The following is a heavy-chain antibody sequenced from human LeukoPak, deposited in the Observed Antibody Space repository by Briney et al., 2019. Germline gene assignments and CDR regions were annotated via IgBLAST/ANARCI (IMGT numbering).Heavy chain of an antibody. V-gene: IGHV3-74*01. CDR1: GFTFSNYW. D-gene: IGHD1-26*01. CDR2: IKYDGSAT. CDR3: AKAQVGAILHAFDI. J-gene: IGHJ3*02. Sequence: GGSLRLSCAASGFTFSNYWMHWIRQVPGKGLVWVSHIKYDGSATNYADSVKGRFTISRDNSKNTLYLQMNSLRAEDTAVYYCAKAQVGAILHAFDIWGQGTMVTVSS.